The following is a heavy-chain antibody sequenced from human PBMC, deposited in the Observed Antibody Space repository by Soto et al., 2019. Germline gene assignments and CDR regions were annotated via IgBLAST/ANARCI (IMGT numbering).Heavy chain of an antibody. Sequence: ASVKVSCKASGYTFTSYAMHWVRQAPGQRLEWMGWINAGNGNTKYSQKFQGRVTITRDTSASTAYMELSSLRSEDTAVYYCAREGGPGSGCVPVLDYRGQGSPVIVSS. CDR2: INAGNGNT. CDR3: AREGGPGSGCVPVLDY. J-gene: IGHJ4*02. CDR1: GYTFTSYA. V-gene: IGHV1-3*01. D-gene: IGHD6-19*01.